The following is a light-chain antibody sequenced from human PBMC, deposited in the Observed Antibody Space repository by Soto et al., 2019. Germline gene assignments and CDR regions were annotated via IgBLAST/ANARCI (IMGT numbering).Light chain of an antibody. Sequence: QSALTQPASVSGSPGQSITISCTGTSSDVGGYNYVSWYQQHPGEAPKLLIYDVSNRPSGVSNRFSGSKSGNTASLTISGLQAEDEADYYCSSYRSSSTVYVFGTGTKLNRP. CDR1: SSDVGGYNY. CDR3: SSYRSSSTVYV. V-gene: IGLV2-14*01. J-gene: IGLJ1*01. CDR2: DVS.